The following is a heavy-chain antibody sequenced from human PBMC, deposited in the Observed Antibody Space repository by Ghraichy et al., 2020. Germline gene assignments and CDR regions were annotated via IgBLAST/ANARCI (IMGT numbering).Heavy chain of an antibody. V-gene: IGHV4-31*03. D-gene: IGHD3-9*01. J-gene: IGHJ4*02. CDR3: ARLGLRYFDWLSRGGFDY. CDR2: IYYSGST. CDR1: GGSISSGGYY. Sequence: SETLSLTCTVSGGSISSGGYYWSWIRQHPGKGLEWIGYIYYSGSTYYNPSLKSRVTISVDTSKNQFSLKLSSVTAADTAVYYCARLGLRYFDWLSRGGFDYWGQGTLVTVSS.